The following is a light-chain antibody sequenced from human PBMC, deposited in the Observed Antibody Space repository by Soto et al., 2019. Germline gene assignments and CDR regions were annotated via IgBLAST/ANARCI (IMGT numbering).Light chain of an antibody. V-gene: IGLV2-14*01. CDR2: EVS. Sequence: QSALTQPASVSGSPGQSITISCTGTSSDIGAYKYVSWYQQHPGKAPKLLIHEVSNRPSGVSDRFSGSKSGNTASLTISGLQAEDEADYYCSSFTSRSTSVFGTGTRSPS. CDR3: SSFTSRSTSV. CDR1: SSDIGAYKY. J-gene: IGLJ1*01.